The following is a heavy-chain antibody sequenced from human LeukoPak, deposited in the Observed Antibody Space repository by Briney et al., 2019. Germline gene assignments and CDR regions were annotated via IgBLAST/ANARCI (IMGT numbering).Heavy chain of an antibody. CDR2: ISSDGSNK. CDR1: VFTFSSFT. Sequence: GGSLRLSCAASVFTFSSFTMHWVRQAPGKGLRWMAVISSDGSNKYYADSVKGRFTVSRDNSNNTLYLQMNSLRAEDTAIYYCAKAHSSGWTTRYFDCWGQGALVTVSS. V-gene: IGHV3-30-3*01. CDR3: AKAHSSGWTTRYFDC. D-gene: IGHD6-19*01. J-gene: IGHJ4*02.